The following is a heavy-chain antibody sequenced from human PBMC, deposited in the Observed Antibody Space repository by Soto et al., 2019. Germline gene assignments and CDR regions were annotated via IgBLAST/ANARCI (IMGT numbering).Heavy chain of an antibody. V-gene: IGHV3-13*05. Sequence: EVQLVESGGGLVQPGGSLRLSCEASGFTFRNYDMHWVRQGTGKGLEWVSGISAAGDPDYADAVEGRFTISRENAPNSFLLQMNSLRVGDTAVYYCARTDRDFYGLDVWGKGTTVIVSS. CDR2: ISAAGDP. CDR1: GFTFRNYD. J-gene: IGHJ6*04. CDR3: ARTDRDFYGLDV.